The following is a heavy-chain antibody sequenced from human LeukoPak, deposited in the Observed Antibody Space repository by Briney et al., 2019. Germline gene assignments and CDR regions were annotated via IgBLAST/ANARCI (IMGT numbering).Heavy chain of an antibody. V-gene: IGHV1-69*04. Sequence: GASVKVSCKASGGTFSSYAISWVRQAPGQGLEWMGRIIPILGIANYAQKFQGRVTITADKPTSTAYMELSSLRSEDTAVYYCARDLDLDGGAFDIWGQGTMVTVSS. CDR3: ARDLDLDGGAFDI. D-gene: IGHD4-23*01. J-gene: IGHJ3*02. CDR2: IIPILGIA. CDR1: GGTFSSYA.